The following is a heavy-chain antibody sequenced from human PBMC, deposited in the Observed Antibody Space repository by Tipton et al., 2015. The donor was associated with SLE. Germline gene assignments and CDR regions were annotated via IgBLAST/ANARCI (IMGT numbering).Heavy chain of an antibody. D-gene: IGHD3-22*01. Sequence: TLSLTCSVSGGSVSSDPYYWSWIRQPPGKGLEWIGYLYDSGNTNYNPSLESRVTISVDTSKNQFSLSLTSVTAADTAVYYCARDRFDSSGYTLFDSWGQGTLVTVSS. CDR3: ARDRFDSSGYTLFDS. CDR1: GGSVSSDPYY. V-gene: IGHV4-61*01. CDR2: LYDSGNT. J-gene: IGHJ4*02.